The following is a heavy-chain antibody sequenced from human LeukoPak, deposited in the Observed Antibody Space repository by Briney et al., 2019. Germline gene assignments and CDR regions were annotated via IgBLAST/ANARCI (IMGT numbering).Heavy chain of an antibody. D-gene: IGHD5-18*01. V-gene: IGHV3-7*03. J-gene: IGHJ6*03. Sequence: GGSLRLSCAASGFTLSRYWMSWVRQAPGEGPEWVANIKQDESEKDYADSVRGRFTISRDNAKNSLYLQMNSMRAEDTALYYCAKSGIIQGYYFYYMDVWGKGTTVTISS. CDR2: IKQDESEK. CDR3: AKSGIIQGYYFYYMDV. CDR1: GFTLSRYW.